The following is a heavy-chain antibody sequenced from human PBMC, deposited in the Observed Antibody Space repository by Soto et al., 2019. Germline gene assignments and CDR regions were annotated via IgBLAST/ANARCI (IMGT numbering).Heavy chain of an antibody. Sequence: PGGSLRLSCRVSGFTFNNSGIHLFRHSPCKWLEWMAVISYDGSDKYYADSVKGRVIISRDNSKNTLNLEMNSLRAEDTAIYYCVKDRVPGAYGNYYGMDVWGQGTTVTVSS. CDR1: GFTFNNSG. D-gene: IGHD5-12*01. CDR2: ISYDGSDK. J-gene: IGHJ6*02. V-gene: IGHV3-30*18. CDR3: VKDRVPGAYGNYYGMDV.